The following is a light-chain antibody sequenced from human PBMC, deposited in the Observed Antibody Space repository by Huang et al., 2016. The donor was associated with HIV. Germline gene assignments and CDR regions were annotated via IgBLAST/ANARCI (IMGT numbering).Light chain of an antibody. Sequence: IVMTQSPATLSVSPGKRVTLSCRANRTVSTNLAWYQQRPGQAPRLLIYGSSTRAPGVPARFSGSGSGTDFSLTISSLQSEDFALYYCHQYNNWLLSFGGGTRVDI. CDR1: RTVSTN. J-gene: IGKJ4*01. CDR2: GSS. V-gene: IGKV3-15*01. CDR3: HQYNNWLLS.